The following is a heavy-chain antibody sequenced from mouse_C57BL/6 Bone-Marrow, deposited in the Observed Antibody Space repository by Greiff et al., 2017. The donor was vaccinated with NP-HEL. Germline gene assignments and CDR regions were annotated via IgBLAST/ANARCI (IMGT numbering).Heavy chain of an antibody. CDR1: GFNIKDYY. V-gene: IGHV14-2*01. CDR2: IDPEDGET. J-gene: IGHJ2*01. CDR3: ARWGTTVVGETDYFDY. Sequence: EVKLQESGAELVKPGASVKLSCTASGFNIKDYYMHWVKQRTEQGLEWIGRIDPEDGETKYAPKFQGKATITADTSSNTAYLQLSSLTSEDTAVYYCARWGTTVVGETDYFDYWGQGTTLTVSS. D-gene: IGHD1-1*01.